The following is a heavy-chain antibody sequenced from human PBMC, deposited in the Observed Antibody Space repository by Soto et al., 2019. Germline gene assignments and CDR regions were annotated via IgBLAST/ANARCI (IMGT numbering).Heavy chain of an antibody. CDR3: AKGLINGRWYAED. V-gene: IGHV3-23*01. J-gene: IGHJ4*02. CDR2: ITDSGTGT. CDR1: GFTFSRCV. D-gene: IGHD6-13*01. Sequence: EVHLLESGGGLVHPGESLRLSCGASGFTFSRCVMTWVRQAPGKGLEWVSCITDSGTGTYYADSVKGRFTISRDNSKNTMYLPMNNLRVEDTGVYYCAKGLINGRWYAEDWGQGTLVTVSS.